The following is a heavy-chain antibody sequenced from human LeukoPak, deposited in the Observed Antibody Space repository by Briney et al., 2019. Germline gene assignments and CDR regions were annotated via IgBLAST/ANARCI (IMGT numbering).Heavy chain of an antibody. CDR1: GGTFSSYA. V-gene: IGHV1-69*13. CDR3: ARERRWGYSGSELHFQH. D-gene: IGHD6-6*01. CDR2: IIPIFGTA. J-gene: IGHJ1*01. Sequence: ASVKVSCKASGGTFSSYAISWVRQAPGQGLEWMGGIIPIFGTANYAQKFQGRVTITADESTSTAYMELSSLRSEDTAVYYCARERRWGYSGSELHFQHWGQGTLVTVSS.